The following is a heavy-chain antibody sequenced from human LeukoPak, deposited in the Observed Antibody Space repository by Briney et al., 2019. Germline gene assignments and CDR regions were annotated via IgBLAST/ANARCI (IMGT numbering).Heavy chain of an antibody. Sequence: ASVKVSCKASGYTFTGYYMHWVRQAPGQGLEWMGWIHPNSGGTNYAQKFQGRVTMTRDTSISTAYMELSRLRSDDTAVYYCATEVPAAYNWFDPWGQGTLVTVSS. CDR1: GYTFTGYY. J-gene: IGHJ5*02. D-gene: IGHD2-2*01. CDR3: ATEVPAAYNWFDP. CDR2: IHPNSGGT. V-gene: IGHV1-2*02.